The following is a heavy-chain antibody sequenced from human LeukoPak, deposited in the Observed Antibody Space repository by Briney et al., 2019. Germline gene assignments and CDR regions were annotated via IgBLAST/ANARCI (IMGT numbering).Heavy chain of an antibody. CDR1: GYTFTSYG. D-gene: IGHD2-15*01. CDR2: ISAYNGNT. J-gene: IGHJ4*02. V-gene: IGHV1-18*01. Sequence: ASVKVSCKASGYTFTSYGISWVRQAPGQGLEWMGWISAYNGNTNYAQKLQGRVTMTTDTSTSTAYMELRSLGSDDTAVYYCASLGYCSGGSCYSGDNWGQGTLVTVSS. CDR3: ASLGYCSGGSCYSGDN.